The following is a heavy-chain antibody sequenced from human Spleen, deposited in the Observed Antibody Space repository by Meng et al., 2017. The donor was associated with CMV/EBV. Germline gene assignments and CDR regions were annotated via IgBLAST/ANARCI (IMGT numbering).Heavy chain of an antibody. D-gene: IGHD2-2*01. CDR2: ISGSGGST. CDR1: GFTFSSYG. CDR3: AKDPYCSSTSCLAGGFDP. V-gene: IGHV3-23*01. Sequence: GESLKISCAASGFTFSSYGMHWVRQAPGKGLEWVSAISGSGGSTYYADSVKGRFTISRDNSKNTLYLQMNSLRAEDTAVYYCAKDPYCSSTSCLAGGFDPWGQGTLVTVSS. J-gene: IGHJ5*02.